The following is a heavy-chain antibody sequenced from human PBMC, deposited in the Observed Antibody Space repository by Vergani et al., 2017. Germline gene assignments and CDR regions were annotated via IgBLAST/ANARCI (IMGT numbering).Heavy chain of an antibody. CDR1: GFTFSSYW. V-gene: IGHV3-30*02. Sequence: VQLVESGGGLVQPGGSLRLSCAASGFTFSSYWMSWVRQAPGKGLEWVAFLRYDGSNEYYGDAVKGRFIISRDKSKNMLSLEMHSLRPEDTAVYYCANSYCSSLSCYAFYGMEVWGQGTTVTVSS. D-gene: IGHD2-2*01. CDR2: LRYDGSNE. J-gene: IGHJ6*02. CDR3: ANSYCSSLSCYAFYGMEV.